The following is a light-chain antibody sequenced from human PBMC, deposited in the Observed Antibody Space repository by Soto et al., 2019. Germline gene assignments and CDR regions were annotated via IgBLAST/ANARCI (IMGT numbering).Light chain of an antibody. CDR1: ESVYDSQ. J-gene: IGKJ1*01. Sequence: IVLTQSPGTLSLSPGERATLSWRSSESVYDSQLAWYQQKAGQAPRLLIYAISTRAAGIPDRFSGSGSGTDFTLSISRLEPEDFAVYYCQQYNNWPMWTFGQGTKVDIK. V-gene: IGKV3-20*01. CDR2: AIS. CDR3: QQYNNWPMWT.